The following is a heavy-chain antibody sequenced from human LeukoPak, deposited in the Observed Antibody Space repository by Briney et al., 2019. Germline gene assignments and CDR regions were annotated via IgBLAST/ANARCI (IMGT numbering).Heavy chain of an antibody. J-gene: IGHJ6*03. CDR1: GFTFDDYG. V-gene: IGHV3-20*04. Sequence: GGSLRLSCAASGFTFDDYGMSWVRQAPGKGLEWVSGINWNGGSTGYADSVKGRFTISRDNAKNSLYLQMNSLRAEDTAVYYCVRGTASVYVGMDVWGKGTTVTVSS. CDR3: VRGTASVYVGMDV. D-gene: IGHD5/OR15-5a*01. CDR2: INWNGGST.